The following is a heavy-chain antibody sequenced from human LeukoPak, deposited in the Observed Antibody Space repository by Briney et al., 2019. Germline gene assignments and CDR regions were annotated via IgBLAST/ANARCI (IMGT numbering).Heavy chain of an antibody. CDR3: AKDQYFVTGYYSHMDV. Sequence: GGSLRLSCEASGFTFSNYFMHWVRQAPGKGLEWVAFISYDGSSKNYADSVRGRFTISRDNSKNTLYLQMNSLRAEDTAVYYCAKDQYFVTGYYSHMDVWGKGTTVTISS. D-gene: IGHD2-21*02. V-gene: IGHV3-30*04. J-gene: IGHJ6*03. CDR2: ISYDGSSK. CDR1: GFTFSNYF.